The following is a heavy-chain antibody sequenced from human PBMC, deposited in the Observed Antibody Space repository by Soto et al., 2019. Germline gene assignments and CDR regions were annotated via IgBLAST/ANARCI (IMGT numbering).Heavy chain of an antibody. Sequence: GGSLRLSCAASGFTFSSYAMSWVRQAPGKGLEWVSAISGSGGSTYYADSVKGRFTISRDNSKNTLYLQMNSLRAEDTAVYYCTTDSYSTMIVVRFDDWGHGTLVTVSS. J-gene: IGHJ4*01. V-gene: IGHV3-23*01. CDR1: GFTFSSYA. D-gene: IGHD3-22*01. CDR2: ISGSGGST. CDR3: TTDSYSTMIVVRFDD.